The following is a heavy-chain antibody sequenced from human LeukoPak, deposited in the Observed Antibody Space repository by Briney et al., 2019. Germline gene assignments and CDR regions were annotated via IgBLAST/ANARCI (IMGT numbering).Heavy chain of an antibody. V-gene: IGHV3-53*01. J-gene: IGHJ4*02. CDR1: GLAVSTNY. Sequence: GGSLRLSCAASGLAVSTNYMSWVRQAPGMGLEWVSIIYSDGTTYYVDSVKGRFTISRDNSKNTLYLQMNSLRAEDTAVYYCARGFYYFDYWGQGTLVTVSS. CDR2: IYSDGTT. CDR3: ARGFYYFDY.